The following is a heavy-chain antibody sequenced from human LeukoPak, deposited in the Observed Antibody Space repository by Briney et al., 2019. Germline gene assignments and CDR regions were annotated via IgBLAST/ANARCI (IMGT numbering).Heavy chain of an antibody. CDR1: GFTFSSYS. CDR2: ISSGSSHI. J-gene: IGHJ6*02. V-gene: IGHV3-21*04. Sequence: GGSLRLSCAASGFTFSSYSMNWVRQAPGKGLEWVSLISSGSSHIYYADSVKGRFTISRDNAKNSLYLQMNSLRAEDTAVYYCARELGYCSGGSCYYYYYGMDVWGQGTTATVSS. D-gene: IGHD2-15*01. CDR3: ARELGYCSGGSCYYYYYGMDV.